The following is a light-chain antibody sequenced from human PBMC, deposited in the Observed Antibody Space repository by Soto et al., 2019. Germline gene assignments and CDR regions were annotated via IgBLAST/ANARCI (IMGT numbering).Light chain of an antibody. J-gene: IGKJ1*01. CDR3: QRGET. CDR1: QSISTY. CDR2: AAS. Sequence: DIQMTQSPSSLSASVGDRVTITCRASQSISTYLNWYQQKPGKAPKLLISAASNLQSGVPSRFSGSGSGTDFTLTITSLQPEDFATYYCQRGETFGQGTKV. V-gene: IGKV1-39*01.